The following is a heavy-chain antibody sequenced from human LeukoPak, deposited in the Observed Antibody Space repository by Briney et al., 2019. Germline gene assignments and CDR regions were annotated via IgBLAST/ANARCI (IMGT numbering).Heavy chain of an antibody. Sequence: KISCKASGYTFTNWWIGWVRQMPGKGLEWMGIIYPGDSATRYSPSFQGQVTISADKSISAAYLQWSSLKASDTAMYYCARRYSGSYSYYFDYWGQGTLVTVSS. J-gene: IGHJ4*02. CDR2: IYPGDSAT. CDR1: GYTFTNWW. CDR3: ARRYSGSYSYYFDY. D-gene: IGHD1-26*01. V-gene: IGHV5-51*01.